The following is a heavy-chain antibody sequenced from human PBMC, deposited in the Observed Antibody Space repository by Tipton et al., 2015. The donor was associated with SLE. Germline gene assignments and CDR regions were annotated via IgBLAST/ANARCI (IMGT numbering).Heavy chain of an antibody. D-gene: IGHD1-26*01. CDR1: GFTFSGSA. Sequence: SLRLSCAASGFTFSGSAMHWVRQAPGKGLEWVSVIYSGGSTYYADSVKGRLTVSRDNSKNTLYLQMNSLRAEDTAVYYCAKVGATPLDAFDIWGQGTMVTVSS. J-gene: IGHJ3*02. CDR3: AKVGATPLDAFDI. CDR2: IYSGGST. V-gene: IGHV3-53*01.